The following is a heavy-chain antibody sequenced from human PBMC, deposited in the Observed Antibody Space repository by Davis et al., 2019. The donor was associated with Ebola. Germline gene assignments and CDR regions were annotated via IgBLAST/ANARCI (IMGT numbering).Heavy chain of an antibody. CDR1: GFAFARYS. CDR3: ARHSTTATNVFDP. D-gene: IGHD2-2*01. J-gene: IGHJ5*02. V-gene: IGHV4-59*01. CDR2: IYYSGST. Sequence: ESLKISCAASGFAFARYSMNWVRQPPGKGLEWIGYIYYSGSTNYNPSLKSRVTISVHTSKNQFSLNLGSVTAADTAIYYCARHSTTATNVFDPWGQGTLVTVSS.